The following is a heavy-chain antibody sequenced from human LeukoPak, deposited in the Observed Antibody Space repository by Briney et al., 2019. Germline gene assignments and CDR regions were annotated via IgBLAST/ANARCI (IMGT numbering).Heavy chain of an antibody. CDR1: GHSFTSYA. CDR2: ISTYTGNT. V-gene: IGHV1-18*01. Sequence: ASVKVSCKTSGHSFTSYAISWVRQAPGQGLECMGWISTYTGNTDYAQKLQGRVTMTTDTSTSTANMEMRSLSSDDPAGYYCARHLYGSGSYGAWGQGTPVTVSS. J-gene: IGHJ5*02. CDR3: ARHLYGSGSYGA. D-gene: IGHD3-10*01.